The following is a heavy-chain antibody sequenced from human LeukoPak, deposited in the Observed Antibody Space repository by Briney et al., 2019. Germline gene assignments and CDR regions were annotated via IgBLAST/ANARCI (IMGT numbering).Heavy chain of an antibody. CDR2: ISYDGSNK. V-gene: IGHV3-30*04. J-gene: IGHJ6*03. D-gene: IGHD5-18*01. Sequence: PGGSLRLSCAASGFTFSSYAMHWVRQAPGKGLEWVAVISYDGSNKYYADSVKGRFTISRDNSKNTLYLQMNSLRAEDTAVYYCAKDPTARGYSYGSAYMDVWGKGTTVTISS. CDR1: GFTFSSYA. CDR3: AKDPTARGYSYGSAYMDV.